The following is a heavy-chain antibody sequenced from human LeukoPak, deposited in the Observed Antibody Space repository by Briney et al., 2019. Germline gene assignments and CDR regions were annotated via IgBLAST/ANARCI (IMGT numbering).Heavy chain of an antibody. J-gene: IGHJ6*02. D-gene: IGHD4-23*01. CDR3: ARVGGTNYYYYGMDV. Sequence: SETLSLTCTVSGGSFSSYYWSWVRQPPGQGLEWIGYIYYSGSTNYNPSLKSRVTISVDTSKNQFSLKLSSVTAADTAVYYCARVGGTNYYYYGMDVWGQGTTVTVSS. CDR1: GGSFSSYY. CDR2: IYYSGST. V-gene: IGHV4-59*01.